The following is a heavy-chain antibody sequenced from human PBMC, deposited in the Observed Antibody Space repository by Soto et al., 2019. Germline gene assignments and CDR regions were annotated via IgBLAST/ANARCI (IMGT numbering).Heavy chain of an antibody. Sequence: EVQLVESGGGLVQPGGSLKLACAASGFTFSDSAMHWVRQASGKGLEWVGRIKTKPNNYATAYGASVQGRFTISRDDSKSTAYLQMNSLKTEDTALYYCTRSPDVDCGAGSCRNWFDPWGQGILVTVSS. J-gene: IGHJ5*02. CDR3: TRSPDVDCGAGSCRNWFDP. V-gene: IGHV3-73*01. D-gene: IGHD2-15*01. CDR1: GFTFSDSA. CDR2: IKTKPNNYAT.